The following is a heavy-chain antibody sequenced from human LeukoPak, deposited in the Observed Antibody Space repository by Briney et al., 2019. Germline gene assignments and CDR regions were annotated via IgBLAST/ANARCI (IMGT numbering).Heavy chain of an antibody. CDR3: ARGLAGTTFY. Sequence: SETLSLTCAVYGGSFSGYYWSWIRQPPGKGLEWIGEINHSGSTNYNPSLKSRVTISVDTSKNQFSLNLSSVTAADTAVYYCARGLAGTTFYWGQGTLVTVSS. CDR1: GGSFSGYY. V-gene: IGHV4-34*01. D-gene: IGHD1-1*01. J-gene: IGHJ4*02. CDR2: INHSGST.